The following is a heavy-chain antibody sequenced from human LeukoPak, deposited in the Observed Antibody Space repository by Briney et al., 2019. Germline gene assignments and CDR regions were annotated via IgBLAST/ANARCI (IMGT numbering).Heavy chain of an antibody. CDR2: MYYSGST. CDR3: ARDKWVKVGNSWRQYGMDV. CDR1: GGSISSDDYY. J-gene: IGHJ6*02. V-gene: IGHV4-30-4*01. Sequence: SQTLSLTCTVSGGSISSDDYYWNWIRQPPGKGLEWMGYMYYSGSTYYNPSLKTRVVISKDKSKNQISLNLSSVTTADTAVYYCARDKWVKVGNSWRQYGMDVWGQGTTVTVSS. D-gene: IGHD6-13*01.